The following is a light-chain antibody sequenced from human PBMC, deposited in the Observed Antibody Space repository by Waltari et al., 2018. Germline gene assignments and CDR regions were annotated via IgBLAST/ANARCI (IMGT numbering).Light chain of an antibody. J-gene: IGLJ1*01. CDR3: QAWDSSTAV. CDR1: KLGGKY. CDR2: KDS. V-gene: IGLV3-1*01. Sequence: SYELPQPPSLSVSPGQPATITPSVDKLGGKYACWYQQKPGKSPGLVIYKDSKRPSGIPERFSGSNSGNTATLTISGTQAMDEADYYCQAWDSSTAVFGTGTKVTVL.